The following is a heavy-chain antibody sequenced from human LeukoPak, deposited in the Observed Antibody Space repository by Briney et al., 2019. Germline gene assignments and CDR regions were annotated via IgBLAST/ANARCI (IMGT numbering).Heavy chain of an antibody. CDR1: GFTFSSCS. CDR2: ISSSSSTI. J-gene: IGHJ4*02. Sequence: PGGSLRLSCAASGFTFSSCSMIWVRQAPGKGLEWISYISSSSSTIYYADSVKGRFTISRDNAKNSLYLQMNSLRAGDTAVYYCAKERYSSSSLSAVTPFDYWGQGTRITVSS. V-gene: IGHV3-48*04. CDR3: AKERYSSSSLSAVTPFDY. D-gene: IGHD6-13*01.